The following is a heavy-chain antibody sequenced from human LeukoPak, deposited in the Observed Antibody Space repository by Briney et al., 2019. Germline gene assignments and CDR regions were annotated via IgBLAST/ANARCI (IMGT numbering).Heavy chain of an antibody. CDR1: GFTFSSYA. Sequence: GGSLRLSCAASGFTFSSYAMEWVRQAPGKGLEWVSSITGSSDSIYYADSVKGRFTISRDNAKDSVYLQMNSLRAEDTAVYYCARLVCSTIPCYGKFYFDSWGQGTLVPVSS. CDR3: ARLVCSTIPCYGKFYFDS. D-gene: IGHD2-2*01. J-gene: IGHJ4*02. V-gene: IGHV3-21*01. CDR2: ITGSSDSI.